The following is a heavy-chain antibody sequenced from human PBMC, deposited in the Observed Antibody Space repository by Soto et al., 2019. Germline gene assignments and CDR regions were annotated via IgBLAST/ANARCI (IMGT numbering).Heavy chain of an antibody. CDR1: GFTFNTYA. CDR3: ARGGDIAVAGTSYYYDFGMDV. Sequence: QVQLVESGGGVVQPWTSLRLSCAASGFTFNTYAMHWVRQAPGKGLEWVAVISYDGTNKYYADSVKGRFTISRDISTNTLYLQMNSLSTDDTAVYYCARGGDIAVAGTSYYYDFGMDVWGQGTTVTVSS. CDR2: ISYDGTNK. V-gene: IGHV3-30-3*01. J-gene: IGHJ6*02. D-gene: IGHD6-19*01.